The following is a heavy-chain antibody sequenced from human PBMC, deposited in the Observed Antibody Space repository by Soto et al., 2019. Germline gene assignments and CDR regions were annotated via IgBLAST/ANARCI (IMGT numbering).Heavy chain of an antibody. CDR1: GFTFSSYS. CDR3: AKDRFFILLVPAASFDY. J-gene: IGHJ4*02. Sequence: GGSLRLSCAASGFTFSSYSMNWVRQAPGKGLEWVSYISSSSSTIYYADSVKGRFTISRDNSKNTLYVQMNSLRAEDTAVYYCAKDRFFILLVPAASFDYWGQGTLVTVSS. V-gene: IGHV3-48*01. CDR2: ISSSSSTI. D-gene: IGHD2-2*01.